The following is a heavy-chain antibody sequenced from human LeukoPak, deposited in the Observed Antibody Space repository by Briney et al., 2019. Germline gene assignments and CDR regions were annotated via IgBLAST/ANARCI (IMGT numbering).Heavy chain of an antibody. CDR3: AREHNGDYSYYFDY. CDR2: INPNSGGT. V-gene: IGHV1-2*02. Sequence: ASVKVSCTASGYTFTGYYMHWVRQAPGQGLEWMGWINPNSGGTNYAQKFQGRVTMTRDTSISTAYMELSRLRSDDTAVYYCAREHNGDYSYYFDYWGQGTLVTVSS. D-gene: IGHD4-17*01. CDR1: GYTFTGYY. J-gene: IGHJ4*02.